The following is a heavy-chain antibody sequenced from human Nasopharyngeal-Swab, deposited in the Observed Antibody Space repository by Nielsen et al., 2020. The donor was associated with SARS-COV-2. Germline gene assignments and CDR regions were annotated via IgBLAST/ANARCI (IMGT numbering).Heavy chain of an antibody. D-gene: IGHD6-19*01. Sequence: SETLSLTCTGSGGSISSNNYYWGWFRQPPGKGLGWIGNISYCGRTYYNPSLKSRVTISVDTSKNQFSLKLSSVTAADTAVYYCATYSSGWYEGDFDYWGQGTLVTVSS. CDR3: ATYSSGWYEGDFDY. V-gene: IGHV4-39*01. CDR2: ISYCGRT. J-gene: IGHJ4*02. CDR1: GGSISSNNYY.